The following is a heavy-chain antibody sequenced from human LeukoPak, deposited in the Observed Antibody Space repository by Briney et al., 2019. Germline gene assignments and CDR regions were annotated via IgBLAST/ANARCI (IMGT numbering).Heavy chain of an antibody. J-gene: IGHJ4*02. D-gene: IGHD6-6*01. Sequence: PGGSLRLSCAASGFPFSSYSMNWVRQAPGKGLEWVSFISGSSSTIDYADSVKGRFTISRDNGKNSLFLHMNSLRAEDTAVYYCARKNTTSSEDYWGQGTLVTVSS. CDR2: ISGSSSTI. CDR1: GFPFSSYS. CDR3: ARKNTTSSEDY. V-gene: IGHV3-48*01.